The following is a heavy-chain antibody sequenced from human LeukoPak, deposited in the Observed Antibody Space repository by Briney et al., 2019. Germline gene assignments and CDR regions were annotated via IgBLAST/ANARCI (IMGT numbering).Heavy chain of an antibody. V-gene: IGHV4-59*08. Sequence: SETLSLTCTVSGGSISSYYWSWIRQPPGKGLEWIGYIYYSGSTNCNPSLKSRVTISVDTSKNQFSLKLSSVTAADTAVYYCARLVWGSLTGYYFDYWGQGTLVTVSS. J-gene: IGHJ4*02. D-gene: IGHD3-16*01. CDR1: GGSISSYY. CDR2: IYYSGST. CDR3: ARLVWGSLTGYYFDY.